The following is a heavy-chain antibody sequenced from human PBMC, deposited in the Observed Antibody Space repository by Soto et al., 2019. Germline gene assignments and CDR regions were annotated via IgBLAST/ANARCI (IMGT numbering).Heavy chain of an antibody. CDR1: GGSFGSSAYY. Sequence: PSETLSLTCTVSGGSFGSSAYYWGWIRRAPGKGLEWIGSINSSGSTFSNPSLKSRVTLPVDTSKNQFSLKLTSVTAADTALYYCSRRAPEGFDPWGQGTLVTVSS. J-gene: IGHJ5*02. CDR2: INSSGST. V-gene: IGHV4-39*01. CDR3: SRRAPEGFDP.